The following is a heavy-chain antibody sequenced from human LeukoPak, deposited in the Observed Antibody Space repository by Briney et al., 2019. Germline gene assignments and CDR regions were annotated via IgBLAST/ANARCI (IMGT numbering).Heavy chain of an antibody. CDR1: GGSISSYY. CDR2: IYTSGST. CDR3: ARSRGWVAGASGEVAFDI. Sequence: SETLSLTCTVSGGSISSYYWSWIRQPAGKGLEWIGRIYTSGSTNYNPSLKSRVTMSVDTSKNQFSLKLSSVTAADTAVYYCARSRGWVAGASGEVAFDIWGQGTMVTVSS. V-gene: IGHV4-4*07. D-gene: IGHD6-19*01. J-gene: IGHJ3*02.